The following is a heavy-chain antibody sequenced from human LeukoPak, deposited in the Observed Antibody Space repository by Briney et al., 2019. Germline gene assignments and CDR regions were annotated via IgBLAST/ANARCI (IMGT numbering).Heavy chain of an antibody. Sequence: PSETLSLTCAVVGGSFSGSYWRWIRQPPGKGLEWVGEINHSRSTNYHPSHKSLVTIAVDTSKNQFSLKLSSVTAADTAVYYGARSFLYYYYYMDVWGKGTTVNVSS. J-gene: IGHJ6*03. V-gene: IGHV4-34*01. CDR2: INHSRST. CDR3: ARSFLYYYYYMDV. D-gene: IGHD2/OR15-2a*01. CDR1: GGSFSGSY.